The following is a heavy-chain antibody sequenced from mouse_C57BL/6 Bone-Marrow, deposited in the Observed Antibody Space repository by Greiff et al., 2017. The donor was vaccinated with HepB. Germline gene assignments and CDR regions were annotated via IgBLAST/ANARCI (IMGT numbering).Heavy chain of an antibody. V-gene: IGHV1-15*01. CDR1: GYTFTDYE. D-gene: IGHD1-1*01. CDR2: IDPETGGT. Sequence: QVQLQQSGAELVRPGASVTLSCKASGYTFTDYEMHWVKQTPVHGLEWIGAIDPETGGTAYNQKFKGKAILTADKSSSTAYMELRSLTSEDSAVYYCTIMTTVVGFDYWGQGTTLTVSS. J-gene: IGHJ2*01. CDR3: TIMTTVVGFDY.